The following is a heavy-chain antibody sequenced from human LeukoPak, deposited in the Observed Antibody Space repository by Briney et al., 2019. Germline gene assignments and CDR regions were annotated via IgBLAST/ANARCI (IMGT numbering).Heavy chain of an antibody. D-gene: IGHD3-16*02. V-gene: IGHV5-51*01. CDR3: ARQSVDGRYTFDY. CDR2: INPRDSDT. Sequence: KGLEWMGIINPRDSDTKYSPSFQGQVTISVDKSISTAYLQWSSLKASDTAMYYCARQSVDGRYTFDYWGQGTLVTVSS. J-gene: IGHJ4*02.